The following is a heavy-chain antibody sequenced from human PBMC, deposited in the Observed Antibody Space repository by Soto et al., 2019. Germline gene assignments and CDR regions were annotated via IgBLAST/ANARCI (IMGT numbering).Heavy chain of an antibody. J-gene: IGHJ4*02. CDR1: GLTFTSSA. Sequence: EVQLLASGGGLVHPGGSLRLSCAASGLTFTSSAMSWVRQAPGKGLEWVSGLSGSGGTTYYADSVKGRFTISRDNSKNTLYLQMDSLRAEDTAVYYCAKDRRISMVRGYYFEYWGQGTLVTVSS. V-gene: IGHV3-23*01. D-gene: IGHD3-10*01. CDR2: LSGSGGTT. CDR3: AKDRRISMVRGYYFEY.